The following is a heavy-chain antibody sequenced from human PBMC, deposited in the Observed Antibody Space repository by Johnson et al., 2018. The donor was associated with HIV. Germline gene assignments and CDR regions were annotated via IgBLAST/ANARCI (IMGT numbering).Heavy chain of an antibody. Sequence: QVQLVESGGGLVQPGGSLRLSCAASGFTFSSYAMHWVRQAPGKGLEWVAVISYDGNNKYYADSVKGRFTISRDNSKNTLYLQMNSLRAEDTAVYYCAKGPNGQLDDAFHIWGQGTMVTVSS. CDR3: AKGPNGQLDDAFHI. J-gene: IGHJ3*02. V-gene: IGHV3-30*04. CDR2: ISYDGNNK. D-gene: IGHD6-6*01. CDR1: GFTFSSYA.